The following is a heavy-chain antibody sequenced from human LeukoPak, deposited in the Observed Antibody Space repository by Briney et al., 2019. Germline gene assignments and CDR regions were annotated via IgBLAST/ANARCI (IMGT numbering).Heavy chain of an antibody. D-gene: IGHD6-19*01. J-gene: IGHJ4*02. CDR3: AREWQQLVLGIAVAGPFDY. V-gene: IGHV1-2*02. CDR2: INPNSGGT. CDR1: GYTFTGYY. Sequence: ASVKVSCKASGYTFTGYYMHWVRQAPGQGLEWMGWINPNSGGTSYAQKFQGRVTMTRDTSISTAYMELSRLRSDDTAVYYCAREWQQLVLGIAVAGPFDYWGQGTLVTVSS.